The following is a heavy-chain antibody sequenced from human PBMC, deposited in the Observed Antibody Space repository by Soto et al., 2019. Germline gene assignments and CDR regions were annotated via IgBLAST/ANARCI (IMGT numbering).Heavy chain of an antibody. Sequence: QVQLQESGPGLVKPSETLSLACTVSRGSISSYYWSWFRQTPGKGLEWIGYITHSGSTKYNPSLERRVMVSIDTYRQQFSLRLISVTAADTAVYYCASIPRGTSFGWFDHWGQGSLVIVSS. D-gene: IGHD5-18*01. CDR1: RGSISSYY. CDR2: ITHSGST. V-gene: IGHV4-59*01. J-gene: IGHJ5*02. CDR3: ASIPRGTSFGWFDH.